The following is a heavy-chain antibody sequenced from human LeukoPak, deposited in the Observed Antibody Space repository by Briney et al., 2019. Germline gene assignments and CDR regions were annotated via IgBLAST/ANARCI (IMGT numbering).Heavy chain of an antibody. J-gene: IGHJ4*02. CDR2: ISTSSSYI. V-gene: IGHV3-21*01. CDR3: AKVMGLYYDILTGLFDY. CDR1: GFTFSSYE. Sequence: GGSLRLSCAASGFTFSSYEMNWVRQAPGKGLEWVSSISTSSSYIYYADSVKGRFTISRDNSKNTLYLQMNSLRAEDTAVYYCAKVMGLYYDILTGLFDYWGQGTLVAVSS. D-gene: IGHD3-9*01.